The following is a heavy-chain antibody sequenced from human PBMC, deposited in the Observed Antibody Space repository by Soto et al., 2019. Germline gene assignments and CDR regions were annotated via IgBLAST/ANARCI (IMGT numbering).Heavy chain of an antibody. V-gene: IGHV1-18*01. Sequence: QVQLVQSGAEVKKPGASVKVSCKASGYSFTSHGISWVRQAPGQGLEWMGWISANSGDTNYAQKLQGRVTVTTDTSTSTAYLELRSLRSEHTAVYYCARMFRGSNIDYYHYIDVWGKGTTVAVSS. CDR1: GYSFTSHG. CDR3: ARMFRGSNIDYYHYIDV. J-gene: IGHJ6*03. CDR2: ISANSGDT. D-gene: IGHD3-10*01.